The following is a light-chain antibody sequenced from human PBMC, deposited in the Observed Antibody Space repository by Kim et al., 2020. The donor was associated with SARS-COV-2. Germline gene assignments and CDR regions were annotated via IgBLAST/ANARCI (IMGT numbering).Light chain of an antibody. V-gene: IGKV1-5*03. CDR3: QQYNSHSNT. CDR2: KAS. CDR1: QNIITW. J-gene: IGKJ2*01. Sequence: DIQMTQSPPTLSASVGDRVTITCRASQNIITWLAWYQQKPGKAPNLLIYKASTLESGVPSRFSGSGSGTEFTLTISSLQPDDSATYYCQQYNSHSNTFGQGTKLEI.